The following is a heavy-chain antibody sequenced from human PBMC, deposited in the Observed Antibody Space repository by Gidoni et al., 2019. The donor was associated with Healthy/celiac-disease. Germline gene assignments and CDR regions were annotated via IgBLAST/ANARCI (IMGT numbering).Heavy chain of an antibody. J-gene: IGHJ6*02. Sequence: QVQLVESGGGLVKPGGSLRLSCSASGFTFSDYYMSWIRQAPGKGLEWVSYISSSSSYTNYADSVKGRFTISRDNAKNSLYLQMNSLRAEDTAVYYCASNSGSFGVYYYYGMDVWGQGTTVTVSS. V-gene: IGHV3-11*06. CDR1: GFTFSDYY. CDR3: ASNSGSFGVYYYYGMDV. CDR2: ISSSSSYT. D-gene: IGHD1-26*01.